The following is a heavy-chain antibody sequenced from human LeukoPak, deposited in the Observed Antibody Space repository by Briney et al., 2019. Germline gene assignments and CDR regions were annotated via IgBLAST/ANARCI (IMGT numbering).Heavy chain of an antibody. CDR2: INPNSGGT. V-gene: IGHV1-2*02. J-gene: IGHJ4*02. D-gene: IGHD3-10*01. CDR3: ARLPYGSGIGGDY. CDR1: GYTFTGYY. Sequence: GASVKVSCKASGYTFTGYYIHWVRQAPGQGLEWMGWINPNSGGTNYAQKFQGRVTMTRDTSITTAYMELSRLRSDDTAVYYCARLPYGSGIGGDYWGQGTLVTVSS.